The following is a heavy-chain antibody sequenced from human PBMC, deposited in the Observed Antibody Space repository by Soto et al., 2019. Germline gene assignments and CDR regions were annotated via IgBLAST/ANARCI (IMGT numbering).Heavy chain of an antibody. D-gene: IGHD1-1*01. Sequence: WGSMKLSCAASGFTFSDYYINWFLQAPGKGLEWVSYISSSGSNMYFADSLKGRFTISRDNAKNSLYLQVNSLRAEDTAVYYCARISWNYWYFELWVRGNLVTGS. CDR1: GFTFSDYY. V-gene: IGHV3-11*01. J-gene: IGHJ2*01. CDR3: ARISWNYWYFEL. CDR2: ISSSGSNM.